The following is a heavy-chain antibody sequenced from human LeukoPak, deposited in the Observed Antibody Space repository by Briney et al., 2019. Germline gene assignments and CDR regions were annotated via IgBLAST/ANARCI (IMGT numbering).Heavy chain of an antibody. J-gene: IGHJ4*02. CDR2: IYPRDSNT. V-gene: IGHV5-51*01. Sequence: GESLKISCQGSGFTFTNYWIGWARQMPGQGLEWMGIIYPRDSNTRYSPSFQGQVTMSADKSINTAYLQWSSLKASDTAMYYCAIQGLSGTGYYDSPLDCWGQGTPVTVSS. D-gene: IGHD3-9*01. CDR3: AIQGLSGTGYYDSPLDC. CDR1: GFTFTNYW.